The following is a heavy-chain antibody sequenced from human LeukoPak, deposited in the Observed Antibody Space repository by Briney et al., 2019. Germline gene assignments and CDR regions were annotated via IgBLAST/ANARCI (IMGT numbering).Heavy chain of an antibody. J-gene: IGHJ1*01. D-gene: IGHD3-22*01. CDR2: IYYSGST. Sequence: SEALSLTCSVSGGSISRYYWSWIRQPPGEGLEWIGYIYYSGSTHYNPSPNSRGPISVDKSKKQFSLKLGSWTAADPPVFYYARALTSYYDSSGYRLGYWGENTLVTVSS. CDR1: GGSISRYY. V-gene: IGHV4-59*12. CDR3: ARALTSYYDSSGYRLGY.